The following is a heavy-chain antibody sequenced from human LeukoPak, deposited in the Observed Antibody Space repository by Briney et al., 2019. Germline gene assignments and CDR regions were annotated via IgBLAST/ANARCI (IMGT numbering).Heavy chain of an antibody. J-gene: IGHJ6*03. V-gene: IGHV3-7*03. D-gene: IGHD1-1*01. CDR3: AKGGGGTNYYYMDV. CDR2: IKQDGSEK. Sequence: GGSLRLSCAASGFTFSDYYMSWIRQAPGKGLEWVANIKQDGSEKYYVDSVKGRFTISRDNAKNSLYLQMNSLRAEDMALYYCAKGGGGTNYYYMDVWGKGTTVTVSS. CDR1: GFTFSDYY.